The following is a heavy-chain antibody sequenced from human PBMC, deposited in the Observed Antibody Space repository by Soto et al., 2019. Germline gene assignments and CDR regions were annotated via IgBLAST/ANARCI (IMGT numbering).Heavy chain of an antibody. Sequence: EVQLLESGGGLVQPGGSLRLSCAASGFTFSSYAMSWVCQAPGKGLEWVSAISASGSTTYYSDSVKGRFTISRDNSKNTLYLQMNSLRAEDTAVYYCAKDRKSGSGWYWDYWGQGTLVTVSS. CDR1: GFTFSSYA. J-gene: IGHJ4*02. CDR2: ISASGSTT. V-gene: IGHV3-23*01. CDR3: AKDRKSGSGWYWDY. D-gene: IGHD6-19*01.